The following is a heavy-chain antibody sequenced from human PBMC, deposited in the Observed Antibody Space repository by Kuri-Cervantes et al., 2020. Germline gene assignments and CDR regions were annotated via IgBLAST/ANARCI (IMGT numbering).Heavy chain of an antibody. J-gene: IGHJ4*02. CDR2: TYYSGST. CDR3: ARPNPVGTVGD. D-gene: IGHD5-18*01. CDR1: GGSISSSSYY. Sequence: SETLSLTCTVSGGSISSSSYYWGWIRQPPGKGLEWIGSTYYSGSTYYNPSLKSRVTISVDTSKNQFSLKLSSVTAADTAVYYCARPNPVGTVGDWGQGTLVTVSS. V-gene: IGHV4-39*01.